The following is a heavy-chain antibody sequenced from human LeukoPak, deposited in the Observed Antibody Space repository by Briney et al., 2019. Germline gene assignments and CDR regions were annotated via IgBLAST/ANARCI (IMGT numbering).Heavy chain of an antibody. CDR3: ARVDCSSTSCYSPNWFDP. D-gene: IGHD2-2*01. CDR2: IYTSGST. V-gene: IGHV4-4*07. CDR1: GGSISSHY. J-gene: IGHJ5*02. Sequence: SETLSLTCTVSGGSISSHYWSWIRQPAGKGLEWIGRIYTSGSTNYNPSLKSRVTMSVDTSKNQFSLNLSSVTAADTAVYYCARVDCSSTSCYSPNWFDPWGQGTLVTVSS.